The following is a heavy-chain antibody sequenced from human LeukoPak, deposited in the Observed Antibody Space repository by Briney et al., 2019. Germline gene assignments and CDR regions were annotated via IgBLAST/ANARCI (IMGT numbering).Heavy chain of an antibody. CDR1: GYTFTGYY. Sequence: GASVKVSCKASGYTFTGYYMHWVRQAPRQGLEWMGWINPNSGGTNYAQKFQGRVTMTRDTSISTAYMELSRLRSDDTAVYYCARETGYHDAFDIWGQGTMVTVSS. D-gene: IGHD3-9*01. V-gene: IGHV1-2*02. CDR2: INPNSGGT. CDR3: ARETGYHDAFDI. J-gene: IGHJ3*02.